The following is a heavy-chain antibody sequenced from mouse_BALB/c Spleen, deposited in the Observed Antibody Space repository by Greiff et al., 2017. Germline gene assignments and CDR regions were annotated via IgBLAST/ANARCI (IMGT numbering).Heavy chain of an antibody. J-gene: IGHJ3*01. V-gene: IGHV3-2*02. CDR2: ISYSGST. D-gene: IGHD2-10*01. CDR1: GYSITSYYA. CDR3: ARSFYGKGFAY. Sequence: EVQLVESGPGLVKPSQSLSLTCTVTGYSITSYYAWNWIRQFPGNQLEWMGYISYSGSTSYNPSLKSRISITRDTSKNQFFLQLNSVTTEDTATYYCARSFYGKGFAYWGQGTLVTVSA.